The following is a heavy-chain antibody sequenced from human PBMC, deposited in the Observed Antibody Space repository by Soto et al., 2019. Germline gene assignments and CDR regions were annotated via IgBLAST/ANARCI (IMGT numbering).Heavy chain of an antibody. CDR2: FNGGNGKT. CDR3: ARGRGYNWNNFDY. J-gene: IGHJ4*02. V-gene: IGHV1-3*05. D-gene: IGHD1-1*01. CDR1: GSTFTSYA. Sequence: QVQLVQSGAEEKKPGASVKVSCKTSGSTFTSYAIPWVRQAPGQRLEWMGLFNGGNGKTKYSQKFQGRVTITRDTSASTAYMELSSLRFEDTAVYYCARGRGYNWNNFDYWGPGTLVTVSS.